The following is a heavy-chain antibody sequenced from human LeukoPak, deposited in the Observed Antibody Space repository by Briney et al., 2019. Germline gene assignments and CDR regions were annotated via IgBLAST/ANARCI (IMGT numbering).Heavy chain of an antibody. J-gene: IGHJ4*02. V-gene: IGHV3-30*04. CDR1: GFTFSSYA. CDR3: ARPPDILTGYSYYFDY. D-gene: IGHD3-9*01. CDR2: ISYDGSNK. Sequence: PGGSLRLYCAASGFTFSSYAMHWVRQAPGKGLEWVAVISYDGSNKYYADSVKGRFTISRDNSKNTLYLQMNSLRAEDTAVYYCARPPDILTGYSYYFDYWGQGTLVTVSS.